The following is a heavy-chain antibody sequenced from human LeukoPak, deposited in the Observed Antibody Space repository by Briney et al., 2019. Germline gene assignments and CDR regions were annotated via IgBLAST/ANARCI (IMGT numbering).Heavy chain of an antibody. D-gene: IGHD5-24*01. J-gene: IGHJ4*02. CDR3: ASGRDGYKFIGY. CDR1: GGSISSGSYY. CDR2: IYTSGST. V-gene: IGHV4-61*02. Sequence: SQTLSLTCTVSGGSISSGSYYWSWLRQPAGKGLDWIGRIYTSGSTNYNPSLKSRVTIPVDTSNNQFSLKLSSVTAADTAVYYCASGRDGYKFIGYWGQGTLVTVSS.